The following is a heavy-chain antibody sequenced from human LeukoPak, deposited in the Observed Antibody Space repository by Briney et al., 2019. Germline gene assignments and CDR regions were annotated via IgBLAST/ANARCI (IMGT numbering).Heavy chain of an antibody. V-gene: IGHV3-30*02. CDR2: IRYDGSNK. Sequence: GGSLRLSCAASGFTVSSNDMSWVRQAPGKGLEWVAVIRYDGSNKYYADSVKGRFTISRDNSKNTLYLQMNSLRAEDTAVYYCAKDPTTRDYYYYMDVWGKGTTVTVSS. CDR3: AKDPTTRDYYYYMDV. J-gene: IGHJ6*03. D-gene: IGHD1-26*01. CDR1: GFTVSSND.